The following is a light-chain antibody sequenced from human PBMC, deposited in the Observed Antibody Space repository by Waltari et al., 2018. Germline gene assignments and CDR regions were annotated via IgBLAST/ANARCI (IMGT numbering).Light chain of an antibody. J-gene: IGKJ2*01. V-gene: IGKV1-5*03. CDR2: QAS. CDR3: QQYNAFSP. Sequence: IQMTQSPSTLSASVGDRVTITCRASQSVHIWMAWYQQQPGEAPKLLTSQASRLETGVPSRFSVSGSGTDVTLTINSLQPDDFATYYCQQYNAFSPFGQGTKLEI. CDR1: QSVHIW.